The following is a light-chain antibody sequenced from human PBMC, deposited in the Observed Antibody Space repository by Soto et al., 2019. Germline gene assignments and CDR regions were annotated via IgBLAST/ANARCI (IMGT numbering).Light chain of an antibody. V-gene: IGKV3-20*01. J-gene: IGKJ5*01. CDR3: QQYHNTPIT. CDR1: QSVSSNY. CDR2: GVS. Sequence: EIVLTQSPGTLSLSPGETATLSCGASQSVSSNYLAWYQQIPGQAPRLLIYGVSSRAAGIPDRFSGSGSGTEFTLTINRLEPEDVVVYYCQQYHNTPITFGQGTRLEIK.